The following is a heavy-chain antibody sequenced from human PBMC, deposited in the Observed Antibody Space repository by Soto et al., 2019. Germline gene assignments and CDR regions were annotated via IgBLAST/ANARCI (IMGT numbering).Heavy chain of an antibody. CDR3: ERDLTKVNYGDKGPTDAFDI. J-gene: IGHJ3*02. V-gene: IGHV5-51*01. CDR2: IYPGDSDT. CDR1: ADSFSTYL. Sequence: PGESLKISFTVYADSFSTYLIGWVRQMLGKGLEWMGVIYPGDSDTRYSPSFEGQVSISADKSTSTAHLQWDSLKASDTAIYYCERDLTKVNYGDKGPTDAFDISDQVTMITV. D-gene: IGHD2-21*02.